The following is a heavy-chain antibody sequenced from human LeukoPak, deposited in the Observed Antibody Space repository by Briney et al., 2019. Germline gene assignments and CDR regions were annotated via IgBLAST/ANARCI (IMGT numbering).Heavy chain of an antibody. CDR1: GFTFSSYA. CDR3: AKDTPYYDFWSGRNDY. D-gene: IGHD3-3*01. Sequence: PGGSLRLSRAASGFTFSSYAMSWVRQAPGKGLEWVSAISGSGGSTYYADSVKGRFTISRDNSKNTLYLQMNSLRAEDTAVYYCAKDTPYYDFWSGRNDYWGQGTLVTVSS. J-gene: IGHJ4*02. V-gene: IGHV3-23*01. CDR2: ISGSGGST.